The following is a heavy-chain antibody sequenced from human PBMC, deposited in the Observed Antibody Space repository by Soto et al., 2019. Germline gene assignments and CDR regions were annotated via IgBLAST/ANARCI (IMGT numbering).Heavy chain of an antibody. CDR1: GFTFDDYG. D-gene: IGHD3-22*01. Sequence: EVQLVESGGGVVRPGGSLRLSCAASGFTFDDYGMSWVRQAPGKGLEWVSGINWNGGNTGYADSVKGRFTISRDSARNSLYLQMISLRAEDTALYYCARALDSSGYLPPDYWGQGTLVTVSS. V-gene: IGHV3-20*04. CDR3: ARALDSSGYLPPDY. J-gene: IGHJ4*02. CDR2: INWNGGNT.